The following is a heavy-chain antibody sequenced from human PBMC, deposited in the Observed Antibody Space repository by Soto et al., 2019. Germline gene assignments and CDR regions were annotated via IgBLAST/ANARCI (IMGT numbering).Heavy chain of an antibody. J-gene: IGHJ4*02. D-gene: IGHD6-13*01. V-gene: IGHV3-33*01. CDR2: IWYDGSNK. Sequence: QVQLVESGGGVVQPGRSLRLSCAAPGFTFSSYGMHWVRQAPGKGLEWVAVIWYDGSNKYYADSVKGRFTISRDNSKNTLYLQMNSRRAEDTAVYYCARDRVLGGGQQLVRLAYWGQGTLVTVSS. CDR1: GFTFSSYG. CDR3: ARDRVLGGGQQLVRLAY.